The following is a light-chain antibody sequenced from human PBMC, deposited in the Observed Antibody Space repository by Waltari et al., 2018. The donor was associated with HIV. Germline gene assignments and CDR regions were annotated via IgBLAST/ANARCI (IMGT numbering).Light chain of an antibody. CDR3: AAWDDSLNGPVV. V-gene: IGLV1-44*01. CDR1: RSNIGSNT. J-gene: IGLJ2*01. Sequence: QSVLTPPPSASGTPGQRVTIPCPGSRSNIGSNTVNWYQQLPGTAPKLLIYSNKQRPSGVPDRFSGSKSGTSASLAISGLQSEDEADYYCAAWDDSLNGPVVFGGGTKLTVL. CDR2: SNK.